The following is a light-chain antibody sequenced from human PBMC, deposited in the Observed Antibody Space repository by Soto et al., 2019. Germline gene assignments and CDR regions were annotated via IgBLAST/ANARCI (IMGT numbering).Light chain of an antibody. J-gene: IGLJ2*01. CDR2: YNT. CDR1: NIGRKT. Sequence: SYVLTQSPSVSLAPGKTASITCGGNNIGRKTVHWYQHKPGQAPVLVISYNTDRPSGIPERISGSKSADTATLSISRVEAGDEADYFCQVWDNSGDHPVFGGGTKVTVL. CDR3: QVWDNSGDHPV. V-gene: IGLV3-21*04.